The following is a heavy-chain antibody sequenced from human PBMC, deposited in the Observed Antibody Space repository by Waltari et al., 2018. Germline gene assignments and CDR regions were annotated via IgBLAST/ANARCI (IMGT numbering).Heavy chain of an antibody. CDR1: GGSISSSNYY. V-gene: IGHV4-39*01. D-gene: IGHD3-22*01. CDR3: ARSGYYDSSGYYWWFDP. J-gene: IGHJ5*02. Sequence: QLQLQESGPGLVKPSETLSLTCTVSGGSISSSNYYWGWIRQPPWKGLEWIGSIYYSGSTYYNPSLKSRVTISVDTSKNQFYLKLNSVTAADTAVHYCARSGYYDSSGYYWWFDPWGQGTLVTVSS. CDR2: IYYSGST.